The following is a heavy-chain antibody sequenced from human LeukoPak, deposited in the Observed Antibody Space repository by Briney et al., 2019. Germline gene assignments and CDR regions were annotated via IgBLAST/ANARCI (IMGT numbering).Heavy chain of an antibody. V-gene: IGHV1-24*01. D-gene: IGHD1-14*01. J-gene: IGHJ4*02. Sequence: ASVKVSCKVSGYTLTELSMHWVRQAPGKGLEWMGGFDPEDGETIYAQKFQGRVTMTEDTSTDTAYMELSSLRSEDTAVYYCATGPGRNRGYYFDYWGQGTLVTVSS. CDR3: ATGPGRNRGYYFDY. CDR2: FDPEDGET. CDR1: GYTLTELS.